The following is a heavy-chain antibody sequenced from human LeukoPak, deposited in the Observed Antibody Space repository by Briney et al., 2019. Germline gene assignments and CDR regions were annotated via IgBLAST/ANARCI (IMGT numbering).Heavy chain of an antibody. Sequence: SQTLTLTCAISGDSVSSNSAAWNWIRQSPSRGLEWLGRTYYRSKWYYDYAVAVKSRISINPDTSKNQFSLQLSSVTPEDTAVYYCVRSATIAVFRYGMDVWGQGTTVTVSS. CDR1: GDSVSSNSAA. D-gene: IGHD5-24*01. CDR3: VRSATIAVFRYGMDV. V-gene: IGHV6-1*01. CDR2: TYYRSKWYY. J-gene: IGHJ6*02.